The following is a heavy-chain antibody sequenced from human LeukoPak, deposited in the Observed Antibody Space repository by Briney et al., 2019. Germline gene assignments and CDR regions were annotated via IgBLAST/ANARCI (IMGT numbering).Heavy chain of an antibody. CDR2: ISGSGGST. J-gene: IGHJ4*02. D-gene: IGHD3/OR15-3a*01. Sequence: GGSLRLSCAASGFTFSSYGMSWVRQAPGKGLEWVSAISGSGGSTYYADSVKGRFTISRDNAKNSLYLQMNSLRAEDTAVYYCARRRGLFDYWGQGTLVSVSS. CDR3: ARRRGLFDY. V-gene: IGHV3-23*01. CDR1: GFTFSSYG.